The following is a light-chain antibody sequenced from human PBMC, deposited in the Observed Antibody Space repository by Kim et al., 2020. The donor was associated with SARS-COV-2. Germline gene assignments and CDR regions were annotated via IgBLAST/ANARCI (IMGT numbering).Light chain of an antibody. V-gene: IGKV1-33*01. CDR2: DAS. J-gene: IGKJ1*01. CDR3: QHFDNLPPWT. CDR1: QDINKY. Sequence: DIQMTQSPSSLSASVGDRVTITCQASQDINKYVNWYQQKPGKAPKLLISDASKLETGVPSRFSGSGSGTDFTFTISSLQAEDLATYYCQHFDNLPPWTFGQGTKVDIK.